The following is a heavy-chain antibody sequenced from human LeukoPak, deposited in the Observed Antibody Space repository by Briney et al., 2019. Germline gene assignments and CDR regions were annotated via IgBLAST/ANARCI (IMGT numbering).Heavy chain of an antibody. Sequence: GGSLRLSCAASGGTFSSYWMSWVRQAPGKGLEWAANIKEDGTNKYYMSSVRGVFTISKDNAKNLLYLQMNRLGAAAPAMYCCARDARGIRAAFNIWGQGTMATAFS. CDR1: GGTFSSYW. CDR2: IKEDGTNK. J-gene: IGHJ3*02. D-gene: IGHD3-10*01. CDR3: ARDARGIRAAFNI. V-gene: IGHV3-7*01.